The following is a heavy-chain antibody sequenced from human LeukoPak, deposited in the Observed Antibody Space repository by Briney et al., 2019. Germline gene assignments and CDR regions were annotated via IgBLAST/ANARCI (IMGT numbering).Heavy chain of an antibody. CDR1: GFTFSSYW. CDR3: AKDRRTTSGWEYFQH. V-gene: IGHV3-74*01. J-gene: IGHJ1*01. D-gene: IGHD6-19*01. CDR2: IASDGSST. Sequence: PGGSLRLSCAASGFTFSSYWMNWVRQAPGKGLVWVSRIASDGSSTTYADSVKGRFTISRDNSKNTLYLQMNSLRAEDTAVYYCAKDRRTTSGWEYFQHWGQGTLVTVSS.